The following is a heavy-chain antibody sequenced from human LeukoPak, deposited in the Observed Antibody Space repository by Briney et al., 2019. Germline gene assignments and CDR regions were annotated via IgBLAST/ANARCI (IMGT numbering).Heavy chain of an antibody. CDR3: ARVAYYYDSAGLYLNYFYGMDV. V-gene: IGHV1-8*02. CDR1: GYTFTSYG. Sequence: ASVKVSCKASGYTFTSYGISWVRQAPGQGLEWLGWMNPSSGNTGYAQKFQGRVTMTRDTSISTAYMELSNLRSEDTAVYYCARVAYYYDSAGLYLNYFYGMDVWGQGTTVTVSS. J-gene: IGHJ6*02. D-gene: IGHD3-22*01. CDR2: MNPSSGNT.